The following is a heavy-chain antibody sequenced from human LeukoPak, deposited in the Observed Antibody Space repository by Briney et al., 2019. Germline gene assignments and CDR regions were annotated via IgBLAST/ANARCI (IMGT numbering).Heavy chain of an antibody. Sequence: AVKVSCKASGGTFSSYAISWVRQAPGQGLGWMGGISPIFGTANYAQKFQGRVTITTDESTSTAYMELSSLRSEDTAVYYCARDLMSIAARLNPEAGDYYYYMDVWGKGTTVTVSS. D-gene: IGHD6-6*01. CDR3: ARDLMSIAARLNPEAGDYYYYMDV. J-gene: IGHJ6*03. V-gene: IGHV1-69*05. CDR2: ISPIFGTA. CDR1: GGTFSSYA.